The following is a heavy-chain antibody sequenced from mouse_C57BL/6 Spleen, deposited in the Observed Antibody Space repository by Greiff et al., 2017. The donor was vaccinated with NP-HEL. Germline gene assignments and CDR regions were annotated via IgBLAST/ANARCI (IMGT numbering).Heavy chain of an antibody. J-gene: IGHJ4*01. D-gene: IGHD2-3*01. CDR3: ARGGGYYDYAMDY. CDR2: IYPGSGST. V-gene: IGHV1-55*01. CDR1: GYTFTSYW. Sequence: VKLMESGAELVKPGASVKMSCKASGYTFTSYWITWVKQRPGQGLEWIGDIYPGSGSTNYNEKFKSKATLTVDTSSSTAYMQLSSLTSEDSAVYYCARGGGYYDYAMDYWGQGTSVTVSS.